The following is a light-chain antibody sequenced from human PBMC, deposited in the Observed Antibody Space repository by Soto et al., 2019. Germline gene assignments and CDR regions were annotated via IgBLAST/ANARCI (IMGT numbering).Light chain of an antibody. V-gene: IGLV1-44*01. CDR1: SSNIGGNT. CDR3: AAWDDSLDGPV. Sequence: QSVLTQPPSASGTPGQRVTISCSGSSSNIGGNTVNWYQQLPGTAPKLLIYSDSQRPSGVPDRFSGSKSGTSASLAISGLQSEDEADYYCAAWDDSLDGPVFGGGTKVTVL. CDR2: SDS. J-gene: IGLJ2*01.